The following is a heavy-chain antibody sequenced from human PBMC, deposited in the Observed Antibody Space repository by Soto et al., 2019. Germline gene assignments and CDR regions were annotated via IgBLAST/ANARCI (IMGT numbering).Heavy chain of an antibody. CDR1: GDSFSRGGHY. D-gene: IGHD3-9*01. Sequence: QVQLQESGPGLVKPSQPLSLPCTVVGDSFSRGGHYWSWVRQRPGRGLEWIGYIYYTGGTFYNPSLMSRSSISLDKSKNQMSLKLTSVTVADAAVYYCARDGLLTGRTGWYLDLWGRGTLVTVSS. J-gene: IGHJ2*01. V-gene: IGHV4-30-4*01. CDR3: ARDGLLTGRTGWYLDL. CDR2: IYYTGGT.